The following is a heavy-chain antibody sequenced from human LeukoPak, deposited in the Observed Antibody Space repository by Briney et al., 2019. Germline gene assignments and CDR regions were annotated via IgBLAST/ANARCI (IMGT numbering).Heavy chain of an antibody. D-gene: IGHD3-22*01. V-gene: IGHV4-59*01. Sequence: SETLSLTRTVSGGSIIGSYWTWIRQSPGKGLEWIGYVYNTVDVNYSPSFQSRVTISVDMFKNYFSLSLKSVTAADTAIYYCVRSRPYDTTGYNPTYYFDSWGQGALVTVSS. J-gene: IGHJ4*02. CDR1: GGSIIGSY. CDR3: VRSRPYDTTGYNPTYYFDS. CDR2: VYNTVDV.